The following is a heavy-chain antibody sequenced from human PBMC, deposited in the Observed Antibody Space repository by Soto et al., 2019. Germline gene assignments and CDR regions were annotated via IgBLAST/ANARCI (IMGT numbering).Heavy chain of an antibody. CDR3: TRDLYYDYVWGSYRNNWFDP. CDR2: IRSKAYGGTT. J-gene: IGHJ5*02. V-gene: IGHV3-49*03. D-gene: IGHD3-16*02. Sequence: GGSLRLSCTASGFTFGDYAMSWFRQAPGKGLEWVGFIRSKAYGGTTEYAASVKGRFTISRDDSKSIAYLQMNSLKTEDTAVYYCTRDLYYDYVWGSYRNNWFDPWGQGTLVTVSS. CDR1: GFTFGDYA.